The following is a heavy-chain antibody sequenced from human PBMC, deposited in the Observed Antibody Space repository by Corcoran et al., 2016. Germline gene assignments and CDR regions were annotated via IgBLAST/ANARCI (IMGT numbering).Heavy chain of an antibody. CDR2: INPNSGGT. Sequence: QVQLVQSGAEVKKPGASVKVSCKAPGYTFTGYYMQWLRQAPGQGLEWMGWINPNSGGTNYAQKFQGRVTMTRDTSISTAYMELRRLRSDDTAVYYCAWGEEYSGSYYRYNWFDPWGQGTMVTVSS. D-gene: IGHD1-26*01. CDR3: AWGEEYSGSYYRYNWFDP. J-gene: IGHJ5*02. CDR1: GYTFTGYY. V-gene: IGHV1-2*02.